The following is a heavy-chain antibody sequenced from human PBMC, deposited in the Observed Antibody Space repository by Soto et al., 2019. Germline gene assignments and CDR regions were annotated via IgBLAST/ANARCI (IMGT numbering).Heavy chain of an antibody. CDR1: GGSISSGGYY. J-gene: IGHJ4*02. CDR3: ARGVTLVRGVIHTPYFDY. Sequence: QVQLQESGPGLVKPSQTLSLTCTVSGGSISSGGYYWSWIRQHPGKGLEWIGYIYYSGSTYYNPSLKIRVTISVDTSKNQFARKLSSVTAADTAVYYCARGVTLVRGVIHTPYFDYWGQGALVTVSS. CDR2: IYYSGST. V-gene: IGHV4-31*03. D-gene: IGHD3-10*01.